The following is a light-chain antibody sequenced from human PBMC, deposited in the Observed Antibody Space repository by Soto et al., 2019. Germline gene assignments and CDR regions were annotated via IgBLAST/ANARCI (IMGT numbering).Light chain of an antibody. J-gene: IGKJ2*01. Sequence: AIQMTQSPSSLSASVGDRVTITCRASQDIRNDLGWYQQKSGKPPKLLIYGASTLQSGVPSRFSGSRSGTDFTLTISSLQPEDFAAYYCLQYYNYPFTFVQGTKLDIK. V-gene: IGKV1-6*01. CDR2: GAS. CDR1: QDIRND. CDR3: LQYYNYPFT.